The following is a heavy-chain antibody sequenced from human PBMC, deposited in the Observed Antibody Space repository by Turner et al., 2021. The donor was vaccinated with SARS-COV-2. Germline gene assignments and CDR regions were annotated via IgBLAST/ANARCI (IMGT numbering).Heavy chain of an antibody. CDR3: AIAPNYYYGMDV. Sequence: QLQLQESGQGLVKPSETLSPTCPVPGGSISSSSYYWGWIRQPPGKGLEWIGSIYYNGRTYYNPSLKSLVTISGDTSTNQCSLKLSSVTAADTAVYYCAIAPNYYYGMDVWGQGTTVTVSS. J-gene: IGHJ6*02. V-gene: IGHV4-39*01. CDR1: GGSISSSSYY. CDR2: IYYNGRT.